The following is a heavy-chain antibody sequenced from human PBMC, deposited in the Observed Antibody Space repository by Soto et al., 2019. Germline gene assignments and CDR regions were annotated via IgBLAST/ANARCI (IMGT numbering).Heavy chain of an antibody. D-gene: IGHD3-3*01. Sequence: GGSLRLSCAASGFTVSSNYMSWVRQAPGKGLEWVSVIYSGGSTYYADSVKGRFTISRDNSKNTLYLQMNSLRAEDTAVYYCARAYYDFWSGHSGWFDPWGQGTLVTVSS. CDR2: IYSGGST. V-gene: IGHV3-53*01. CDR1: GFTVSSNY. J-gene: IGHJ5*02. CDR3: ARAYYDFWSGHSGWFDP.